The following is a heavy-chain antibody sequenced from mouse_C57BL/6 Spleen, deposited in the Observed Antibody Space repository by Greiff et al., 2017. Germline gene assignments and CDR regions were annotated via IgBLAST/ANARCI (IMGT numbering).Heavy chain of an antibody. CDR3: ARWSIVTTYWYFDD. J-gene: IGHJ1*03. Sequence: VQLQQSGPELVKPGASVKISCKASGYTFTDYYMNWVKQSPGKSLEWIGDINPNNGGTTYNQKFKGKATLTVHKSSSSVYMELLSLTSEKSAVSDCARWSIVTTYWYFDDWGTGTTVTVSS. CDR1: GYTFTDYY. CDR2: INPNNGGT. V-gene: IGHV1-26*01. D-gene: IGHD2-12*01.